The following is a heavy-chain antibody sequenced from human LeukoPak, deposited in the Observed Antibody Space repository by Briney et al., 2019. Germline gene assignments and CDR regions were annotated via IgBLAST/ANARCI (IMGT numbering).Heavy chain of an antibody. J-gene: IGHJ4*02. D-gene: IGHD4-17*01. CDR2: INHSGST. Sequence: SETLSLTCAVYSGSFSGYYWSWIRQPPGKGLEWIGEINHSGSTNYNPSLKSRVTISVDTSKNQFSLKLSSVTAADTAVYYCARGYGDYVSHRALRGPPRAPFDYWGQGTLVTVSS. CDR3: ARGYGDYVSHRALRGPPRAPFDY. CDR1: SGSFSGYY. V-gene: IGHV4-34*01.